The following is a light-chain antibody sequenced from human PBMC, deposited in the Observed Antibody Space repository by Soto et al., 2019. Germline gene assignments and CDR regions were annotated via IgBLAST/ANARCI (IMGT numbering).Light chain of an antibody. J-gene: IGKJ1*01. CDR2: GAS. Sequence: EIVMTQSPASLSVSPGERATLSCRASQSVSSNLAWYQQKPGQAPRLLIYGASTGATGVPARFSGSGSGTDFTLTISSLEPEDFAVYYCQQRSNWPSWTFGPGTKVDIK. V-gene: IGKV3-15*01. CDR3: QQRSNWPSWT. CDR1: QSVSSN.